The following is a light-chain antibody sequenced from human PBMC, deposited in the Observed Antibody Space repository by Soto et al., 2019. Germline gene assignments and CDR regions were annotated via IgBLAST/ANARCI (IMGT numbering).Light chain of an antibody. J-gene: IGKJ1*01. CDR1: QSVSTRS. Sequence: EIVLTQSPGTLSLSPGERATLSYRASQSVSTRSLAWYQQKPGQALRLLISGASSRAADIPDRFSGSGSGTDFTLTINRLEPEDFAVYYCQQYDSSPRTFGQGTKVE. V-gene: IGKV3-20*01. CDR2: GAS. CDR3: QQYDSSPRT.